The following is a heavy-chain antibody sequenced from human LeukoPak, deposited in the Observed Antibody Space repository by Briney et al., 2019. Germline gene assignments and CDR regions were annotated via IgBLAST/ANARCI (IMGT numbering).Heavy chain of an antibody. J-gene: IGHJ4*02. Sequence: GGSLRLSCTTSGFTFGDYAMSWFRQAPGKGLEWVAFIRYDGSNKYYADSVKGRFTISRDNSKNTLYLQMNSLRAEDTAVYYCAKDLEMATMLFDYWGQGTLVTVSS. CDR2: IRYDGSNK. CDR3: AKDLEMATMLFDY. D-gene: IGHD5-24*01. CDR1: GFTFGDYA. V-gene: IGHV3-30*02.